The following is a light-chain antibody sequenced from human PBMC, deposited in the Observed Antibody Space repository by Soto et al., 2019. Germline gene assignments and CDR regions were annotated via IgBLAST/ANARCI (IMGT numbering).Light chain of an antibody. Sequence: QSVLTQPPSASGSPGQSVTISCTGTSSDVGGYNYVSWYQQHPGKAPKLMIYEVSKRPSGVPDRFSGSKSGNTASLTVSGFPAEDEADYYCSSYAGSTNLVFGGGTKLTVL. CDR1: SSDVGGYNY. J-gene: IGLJ2*01. CDR2: EVS. CDR3: SSYAGSTNLV. V-gene: IGLV2-8*01.